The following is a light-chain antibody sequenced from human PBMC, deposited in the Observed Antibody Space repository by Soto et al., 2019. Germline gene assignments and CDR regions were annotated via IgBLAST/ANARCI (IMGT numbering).Light chain of an antibody. V-gene: IGKV3-15*01. J-gene: IGKJ2*01. CDR3: QQYCDWPPYT. CDR1: QSVGSN. CDR2: GSS. Sequence: EIVMTQSPVTLSVSPGERATLSCRASQSVGSNLAWYQQKPGQAPRLLIYGSSTRATGVPARFSGSGSGTDFTLTISSLQSGDFAIYYCQQYCDWPPYTFGQGTELEIK.